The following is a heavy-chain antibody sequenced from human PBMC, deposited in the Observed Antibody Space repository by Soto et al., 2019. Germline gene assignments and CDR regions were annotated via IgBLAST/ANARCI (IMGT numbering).Heavy chain of an antibody. J-gene: IGHJ4*01. Sequence: SETLSLTCDVSGDSISTYYWSWIRQPPGKGLEWIGYVYYSGSTLYNPSLESRVTMSIDMSKKKVSLKLTSVIAADTAVYYCARTRIIESWIDYWGHGTLVTVSS. CDR2: VYYSGST. D-gene: IGHD5-12*01. CDR3: ARTRIIESWIDY. CDR1: GDSISTYY. V-gene: IGHV4-59*01.